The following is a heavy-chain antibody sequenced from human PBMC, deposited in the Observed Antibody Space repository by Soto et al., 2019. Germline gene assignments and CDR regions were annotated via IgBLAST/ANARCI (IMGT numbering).Heavy chain of an antibody. J-gene: IGHJ4*02. CDR1: GYTFTSYG. CDR2: ISAYNGNT. Sequence: GASVKVSCKASGYTFTSYGISWVRQAPGQGLEWMGWISAYNGNTNYAQKLQGRVTMTTDTSTSAAYMELRSLRSDDTAVYYCASGVVYDSSGYYGYWGQGTLDTVSS. V-gene: IGHV1-18*04. D-gene: IGHD3-22*01. CDR3: ASGVVYDSSGYYGY.